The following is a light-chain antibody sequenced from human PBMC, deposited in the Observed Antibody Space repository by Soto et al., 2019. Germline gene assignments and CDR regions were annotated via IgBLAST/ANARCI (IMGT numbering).Light chain of an antibody. CDR2: GAS. J-gene: IGKJ4*01. CDR1: QSVSSN. V-gene: IGKV3-15*01. CDR3: QQYKNWPPLT. Sequence: EIVMTQSPATLSVSPGERATLSCRASQSVSSNLAWYQQKPGHAPRLLIYGASTRATGIPARFSGSGSGTEFTLTISSLQSEDFAFYYCQQYKNWPPLTFGGGTKVEIK.